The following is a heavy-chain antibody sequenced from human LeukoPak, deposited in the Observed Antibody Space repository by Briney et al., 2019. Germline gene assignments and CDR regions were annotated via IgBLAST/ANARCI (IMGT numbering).Heavy chain of an antibody. CDR1: GGSICSYY. J-gene: IGHJ3*02. CDR2: IYYSGSS. CDR3: AKDRNYDFWSGYYQEAFDI. D-gene: IGHD3-3*01. V-gene: IGHV4-59*01. Sequence: SSETLSRTCTVSGGSICSYYWSWIRQPRGKGLEWIGYIYYSGSSNYNPSLKSRVTISVDTSKNQFYLKLSSVSAADTAVYYCAKDRNYDFWSGYYQEAFDIWGQGTMVTVSS.